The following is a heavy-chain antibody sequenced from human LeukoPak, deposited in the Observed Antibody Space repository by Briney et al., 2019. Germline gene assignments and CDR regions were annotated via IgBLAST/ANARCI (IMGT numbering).Heavy chain of an antibody. V-gene: IGHV3-48*03. J-gene: IGHJ4*02. CDR3: ALLPASTAPEG. D-gene: IGHD2-15*01. Sequence: GGSLRLSCAASGFTFSSYEMNWVRQAPGKGLEWVSYISSSGSTIYYADSVKGRFTISRDNAKNSLYLQMNSLRAEDTAVYYCALLPASTAPEGWGQGTLVTVSS. CDR1: GFTFSSYE. CDR2: ISSSGSTI.